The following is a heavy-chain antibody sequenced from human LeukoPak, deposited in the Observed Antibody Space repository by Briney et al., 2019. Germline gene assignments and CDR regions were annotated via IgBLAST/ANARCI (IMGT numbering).Heavy chain of an antibody. J-gene: IGHJ6*02. CDR2: SSSGDST. Sequence: GGSLRLSCAASGFTFTSYAMNWVRQAPGKGLEWVSSSSGDSTYYADFVKGRFTIPRDNSKNTLYLQMNSLRAEDTAVYYCAKDLGEGDSSGYHYYGMDVWGHGTTVTVSS. V-gene: IGHV3-23*01. D-gene: IGHD3-22*01. CDR3: AKDLGEGDSSGYHYYGMDV. CDR1: GFTFTSYA.